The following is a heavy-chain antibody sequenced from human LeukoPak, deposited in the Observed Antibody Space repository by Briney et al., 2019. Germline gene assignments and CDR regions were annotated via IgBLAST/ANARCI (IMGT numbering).Heavy chain of an antibody. CDR2: IYYSGST. D-gene: IGHD2-2*02. Sequence: SETLSLTCTVSGGSISSSSYYWGWIRQPPGKGLEWTGSIYYSGSTYYNPSLKSRVTISVDTSKNQLSLKLSSVTAADTAVYYCARLIVVVPAAIYWFDPWGQGTLVTVSS. J-gene: IGHJ5*02. CDR1: GGSISSSSYY. CDR3: ARLIVVVPAAIYWFDP. V-gene: IGHV4-39*01.